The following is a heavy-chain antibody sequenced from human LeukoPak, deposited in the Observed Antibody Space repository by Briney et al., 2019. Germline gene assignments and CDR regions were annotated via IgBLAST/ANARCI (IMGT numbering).Heavy chain of an antibody. CDR2: INPNSGGT. CDR3: ARRSYYDINTFDP. CDR1: GYTFTGYY. Sequence: GAPVKVSCKASGYTFTGYYLHWVRQAPGQGLEWMGWINPNSGGTNYAQKFQGRVTMTRDTSISTAYMELSRLRSDDTAVYYCARRSYYDINTFDPWGQGTLVTVSS. V-gene: IGHV1-2*02. D-gene: IGHD3-22*01. J-gene: IGHJ5*02.